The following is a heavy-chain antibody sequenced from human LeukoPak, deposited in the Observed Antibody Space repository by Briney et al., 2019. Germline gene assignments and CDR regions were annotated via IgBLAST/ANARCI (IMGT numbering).Heavy chain of an antibody. V-gene: IGHV3-48*01. Sequence: GGSLRLSCAVSGFTFSTYTMSWVRQAPGKGLEWVAYITLSSTAIYYADSVRGRFTISRDNSKNTLYLQMNSLRAEDTALYYCAKPHFDYWGQGTLVTVSS. CDR2: ITLSSTAI. CDR3: AKPHFDY. CDR1: GFTFSTYT. J-gene: IGHJ4*02.